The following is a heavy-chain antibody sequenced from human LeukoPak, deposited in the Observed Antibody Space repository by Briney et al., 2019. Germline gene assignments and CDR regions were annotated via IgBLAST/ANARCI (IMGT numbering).Heavy chain of an antibody. D-gene: IGHD3-10*01. CDR1: GFTFSSYG. J-gene: IGHJ4*02. CDR2: ISYDGSNK. CDR3: AKEGGFGEFSDYYFDY. V-gene: IGHV3-30*18. Sequence: GRSLRLSCAASGFTFSSYGMHWVRQAPGKGLEWVAVISYDGSNKYSADSVKGRFTISRDNSKNTLYLQMNSLRAEDTAVYYCAKEGGFGEFSDYYFDYWGQGTLVTVSS.